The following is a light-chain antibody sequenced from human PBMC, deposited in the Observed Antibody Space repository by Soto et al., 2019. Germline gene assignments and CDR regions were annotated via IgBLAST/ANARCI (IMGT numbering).Light chain of an antibody. CDR2: DVS. Sequence: QSALTQPASVSGSPGQSITISCTGTSSDVGAHNYVSWYQQHPGKAPKLTIYDVSHRPSGVSNRFSGSKSGNTASLTISGLQAEYEADYYCTSFTKSITFVFGTGTKLTVL. CDR3: TSFTKSITFV. J-gene: IGLJ1*01. CDR1: SSDVGAHNY. V-gene: IGLV2-14*01.